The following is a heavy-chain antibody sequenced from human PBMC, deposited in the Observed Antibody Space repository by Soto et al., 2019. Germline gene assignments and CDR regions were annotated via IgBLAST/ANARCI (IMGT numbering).Heavy chain of an antibody. V-gene: IGHV3-48*02. CDR3: ARDGKGSAYTFGPNYFDY. D-gene: IGHD3-3*01. CDR1: GFTFAYYS. Sequence: GGSLRLSCATSGFTFAYYSMSWVRQAPGKGLEWIAYVTASGTTVNYADSVKGRFIISRDNGMKSLILQMSSLRDDDTAMYYCARDGKGSAYTFGPNYFDYWDQGTLVTVSS. J-gene: IGHJ4*02. CDR2: VTASGTTV.